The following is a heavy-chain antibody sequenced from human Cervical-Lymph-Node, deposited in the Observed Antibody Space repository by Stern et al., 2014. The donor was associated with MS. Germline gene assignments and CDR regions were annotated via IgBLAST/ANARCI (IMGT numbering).Heavy chain of an antibody. CDR2: INTNTGNS. J-gene: IGHJ4*02. V-gene: IGHV7-4-1*02. CDR1: GYTLTNYP. CDR3: ARDFVDTAMITRSDYLDS. D-gene: IGHD5-18*01. Sequence: VHLVESGSKLKEPGASVKVSCKASGYTLTNYPMNWVRQAPGQGLEWMGWINTNTGNSTYAQGFTGRFVFSLDTSVSTAYLHISSLKAEDTAVYYCARDFVDTAMITRSDYLDSWGQGTLVTVSS.